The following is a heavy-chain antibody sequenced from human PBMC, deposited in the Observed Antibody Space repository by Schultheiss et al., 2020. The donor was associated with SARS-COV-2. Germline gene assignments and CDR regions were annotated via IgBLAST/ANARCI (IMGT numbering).Heavy chain of an antibody. CDR3: AKDLSSIFGVITFDY. J-gene: IGHJ4*02. V-gene: IGHV3-23*01. CDR2: ISGSGVST. CDR1: GFTFSSYA. D-gene: IGHD3-3*01. Sequence: GESLKISCAASGFTFSSYAMSWVRQAPGKGLEWVSVISGSGVSTYYADSVKGRFTISRDNSKSTLYLQMNSLRAEDTAVYYCAKDLSSIFGVITFDYWGQGTLVTVSS.